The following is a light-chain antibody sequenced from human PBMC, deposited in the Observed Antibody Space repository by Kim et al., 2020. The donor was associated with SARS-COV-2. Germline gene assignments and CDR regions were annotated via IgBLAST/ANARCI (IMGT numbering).Light chain of an antibody. J-gene: IGKJ4*01. V-gene: IGKV3-11*01. CDR2: DTS. CDR1: QSVVTD. Sequence: LSQGERAALSCRASQSVVTDLAWYQQKPGQPPRLLIYDTSNRASGIPARFGGSGSGTDFTLTISSLEPEDVAIYYCLQRWRWPLTFGGGTKVDIK. CDR3: LQRWRWPLT.